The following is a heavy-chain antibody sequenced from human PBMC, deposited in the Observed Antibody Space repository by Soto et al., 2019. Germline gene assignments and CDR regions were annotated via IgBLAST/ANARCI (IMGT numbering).Heavy chain of an antibody. J-gene: IGHJ3*02. V-gene: IGHV3-23*01. D-gene: IGHD6-19*01. CDR2: ISGSGGST. CDR1: GFTFSSYA. Sequence: GGSLRLSCAASGFTFSSYAMSWVRQAPGKGLEWVSAISGSGGSTYYADSVKGRFTISRDNSKNTLYLQMNSLRAEDTAVYYCAKVHRPGQWLSDAFDIWGQGTMVTVSS. CDR3: AKVHRPGQWLSDAFDI.